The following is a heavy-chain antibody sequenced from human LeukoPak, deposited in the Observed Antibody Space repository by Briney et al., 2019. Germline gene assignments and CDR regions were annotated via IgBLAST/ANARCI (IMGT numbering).Heavy chain of an antibody. V-gene: IGHV3-48*03. Sequence: QPGGSLRLSCAASGFTFSSYEMNWVRQAPGKGLEWVSYISSSGSTIYYADSVKGRFTISRDNSKNTLYLQMNSLRAEDTAVYYCVKCRPISITMIVVVTHFDYWGQGTLVTVSS. CDR1: GFTFSSYE. CDR2: ISSSGSTI. CDR3: VKCRPISITMIVVVTHFDY. J-gene: IGHJ4*02. D-gene: IGHD3-22*01.